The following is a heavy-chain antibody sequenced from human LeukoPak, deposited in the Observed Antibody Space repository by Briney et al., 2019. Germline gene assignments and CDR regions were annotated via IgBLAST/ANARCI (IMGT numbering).Heavy chain of an antibody. CDR1: GGSISSYS. D-gene: IGHD4-17*01. CDR2: IYSSGST. V-gene: IGHV4-59*12. CDR3: ARVFGYGDYVHFDY. J-gene: IGHJ4*02. Sequence: SETLSLTCPVSGGSISSYSWSWIRQPPGKGLEWIGYIYSSGSTNYNPSLTSRVTMSVDTSKNQFSLKLSSVTAADTAVYYCARVFGYGDYVHFDYWGQGTLVTVSS.